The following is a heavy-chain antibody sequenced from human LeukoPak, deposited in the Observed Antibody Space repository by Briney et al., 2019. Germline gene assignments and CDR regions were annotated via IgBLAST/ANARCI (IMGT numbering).Heavy chain of an antibody. CDR1: GFSFSTFG. CDR3: GRDSLGGDY. D-gene: IGHD3-16*01. Sequence: PGRSLRLSCAASGFSFSTFGMHWARRAPGKGLEWVAVIWNDGSKKFYADSVKGRFIISRDNSQNTLYLQMNRLRAEDTAVYYCGRDSLGGDYWGQGTLVTVSS. J-gene: IGHJ4*02. V-gene: IGHV3-33*01. CDR2: IWNDGSKK.